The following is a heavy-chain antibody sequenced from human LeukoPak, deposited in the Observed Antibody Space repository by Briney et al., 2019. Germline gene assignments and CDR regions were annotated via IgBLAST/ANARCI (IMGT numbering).Heavy chain of an antibody. CDR3: ARATYRAGKVTTFPLVDY. Sequence: KASETLSLTCTVSGGSISSYYWSWIRQPPGKGLEWIGYIYYSGSTNYNPSLKSRVTISVDTSRNQFSLKLSSVTAADTAVYYCARATYRAGKVTTFPLVDYWGQGTLVTVSS. CDR1: GGSISSYY. D-gene: IGHD4-17*01. J-gene: IGHJ4*02. CDR2: IYYSGST. V-gene: IGHV4-59*01.